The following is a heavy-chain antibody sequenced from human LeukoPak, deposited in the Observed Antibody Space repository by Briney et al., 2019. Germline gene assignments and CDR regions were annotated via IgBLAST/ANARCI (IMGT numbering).Heavy chain of an antibody. CDR3: AQQLGHCSGGTCYFTY. J-gene: IGHJ1*01. Sequence: GGSLRLSCTASGFTFSNFWMGWVRQAPGKGLEWVANIKQDETEKFYLGSVKGRFTISRDNAKNSLYLQMNSLRVDDTAVYYCAQQLGHCSGGTCYFTYWGQGTLVTVSS. CDR2: IKQDETEK. D-gene: IGHD2-15*01. V-gene: IGHV3-7*03. CDR1: GFTFSNFW.